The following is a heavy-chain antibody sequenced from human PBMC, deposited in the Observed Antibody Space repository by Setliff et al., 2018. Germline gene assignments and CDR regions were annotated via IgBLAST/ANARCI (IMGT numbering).Heavy chain of an antibody. J-gene: IGHJ3*01. D-gene: IGHD6-13*01. Sequence: ASVKVSCKASGYTFTNYGINWVRQAPGQGLEWMGWINPHSGGAKYVEKFQGRVTLTRDTSISTAYMELSSLRSDDTAVYYCARGIAATGTGEALDVWGQGTKVTVSS. CDR2: INPHSGGA. CDR1: GYTFTNYG. CDR3: ARGIAATGTGEALDV. V-gene: IGHV1-2*02.